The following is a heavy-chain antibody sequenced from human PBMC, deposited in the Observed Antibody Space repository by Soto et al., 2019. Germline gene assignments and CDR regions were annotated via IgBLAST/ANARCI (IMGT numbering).Heavy chain of an antibody. V-gene: IGHV3-21*01. CDR1: VFTFSRVS. CDR3: ARVAY. CDR2: ISSGSSDT. J-gene: IGHJ4*02. Sequence: GESLKISCEASVFTFSRVSMNCVRQVPGKGLEWVASISSGSSDTWYADSVKGRFIISRDNGRNSLFLQMNTLRPEDTTMDYCARVAYWGPGTRVAVSS.